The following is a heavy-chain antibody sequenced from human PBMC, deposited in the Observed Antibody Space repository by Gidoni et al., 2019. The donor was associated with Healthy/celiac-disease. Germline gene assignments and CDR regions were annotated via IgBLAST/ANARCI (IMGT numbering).Heavy chain of an antibody. D-gene: IGHD6-19*01. V-gene: IGHV4-61*02. Sequence: QVQLQESGPGLVKPSQTLSLTCTVSGGSISRGSYYWSWIRQPAGKGLEWIGRIYTSGSTNYNPSLKSRVTISVDTSKNQFSLKLSSVTAADTAVYYCARDQRDSSGWYGDYFDYWGQGTLVTVSS. CDR3: ARDQRDSSGWYGDYFDY. J-gene: IGHJ4*02. CDR1: GGSISRGSYY. CDR2: IYTSGST.